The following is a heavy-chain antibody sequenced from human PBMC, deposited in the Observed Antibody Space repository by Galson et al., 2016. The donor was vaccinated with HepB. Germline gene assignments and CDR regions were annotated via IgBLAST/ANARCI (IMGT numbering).Heavy chain of an antibody. J-gene: IGHJ4*02. Sequence: QSGAEVKKPGESLKISCKGSGSTFTSYWIGWVRQMPGKGLEWMGIIYPGDSDTRYSPSFQGQVSISADKSIRTAYLQWSSLKAPDTAMYYCARHPTYGDSVSGFDYWGQGTLVTVSS. D-gene: IGHD4-17*01. CDR1: GSTFTSYW. V-gene: IGHV5-51*01. CDR2: IYPGDSDT. CDR3: ARHPTYGDSVSGFDY.